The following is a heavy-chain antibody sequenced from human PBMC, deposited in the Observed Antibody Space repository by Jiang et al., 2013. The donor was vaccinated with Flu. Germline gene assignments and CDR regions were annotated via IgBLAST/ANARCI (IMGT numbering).Heavy chain of an antibody. CDR3: ARNLGTYNSDTSGHLHDAFDI. V-gene: IGHV2-70*16. J-gene: IGHJ3*02. CDR2: IDWDGDE. D-gene: IGHD3-22*01. Sequence: KPTQTLTLTCTLSGFSLSSRGMCVSWIRQSPGKALEWLARIDWDGDEFFRTSLRTRLSISTDTSKNQVVLTMTNMDPVDTATYYCARNLGTYNSDTSGHLHDAFDIWGQGTMVTVSS. CDR1: GFSLSSRGMC.